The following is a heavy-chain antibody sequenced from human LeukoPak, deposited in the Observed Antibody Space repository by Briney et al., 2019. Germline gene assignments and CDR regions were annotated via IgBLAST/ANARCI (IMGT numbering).Heavy chain of an antibody. CDR1: GFTFSSRW. CDR3: HPLGYTSN. Sequence: GGSLRLSCAVSGFTSGFTFSSRWMHWVRQAPGKGLVWVSLVKTDGGTNYADSVKGRFTVSRDNAKNTLYLQMNNLRVEDTALYFCHPLGYTSNWGQGTLVTVSS. J-gene: IGHJ4*02. CDR2: VKTDGGT. D-gene: IGHD6-19*01. V-gene: IGHV3-74*01.